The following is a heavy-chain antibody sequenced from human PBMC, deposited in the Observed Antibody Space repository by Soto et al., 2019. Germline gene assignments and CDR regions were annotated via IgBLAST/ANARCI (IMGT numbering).Heavy chain of an antibody. CDR3: ARGPWKVAPTKGPHYFDY. V-gene: IGHV4-34*01. Sequence: QVQLQQWGAGLLKPSETLSLTCAVYGGSFSGYYWSWIRQPPGKGLEWIGEINHSGSTNYNPSLKSRVTISVDTSKNQFSLKLSSVTAADTAVYYCARGPWKVAPTKGPHYFDYWGQVTLVTVSS. CDR1: GGSFSGYY. D-gene: IGHD5-12*01. CDR2: INHSGST. J-gene: IGHJ4*02.